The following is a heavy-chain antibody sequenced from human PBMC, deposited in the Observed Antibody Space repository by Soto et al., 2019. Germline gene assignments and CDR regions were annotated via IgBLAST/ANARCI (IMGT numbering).Heavy chain of an antibody. CDR3: ARHGITGSYYGAFDI. Sequence: SETLSLTCTFPGCSIRCSLLHWGWIRHPPGKGLEWIAIIKYSGTTIYNPSLKSRVTLSVDTSKNQFALKLSSVTAAETAVYYCARHGITGSYYGAFDIWGQGTMVTVSS. CDR2: IKYSGTT. J-gene: IGHJ3*02. V-gene: IGHV4-39*01. D-gene: IGHD1-26*01. CDR1: GCSIRCSLLH.